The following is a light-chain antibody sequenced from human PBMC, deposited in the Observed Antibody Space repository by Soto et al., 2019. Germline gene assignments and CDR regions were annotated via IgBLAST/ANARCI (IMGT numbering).Light chain of an antibody. CDR2: GNS. CDR1: SSNIGAGYD. J-gene: IGLJ1*01. CDR3: QSYDTSLSAPYV. Sequence: QSVLTQPPSVSGAPGQRVTISCTGSSSNIGAGYDVHWYQQLPGTAPKLLIYGNSDRPSGVPDRFSASKSGTSASLAITGLHAEDEADYYCQSYDTSLSAPYVFGTGTKVTVL. V-gene: IGLV1-40*01.